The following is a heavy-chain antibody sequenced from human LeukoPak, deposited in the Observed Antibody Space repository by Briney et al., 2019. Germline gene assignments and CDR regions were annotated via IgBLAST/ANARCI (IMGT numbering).Heavy chain of an antibody. CDR1: GGSINTPNYY. D-gene: IGHD3-22*01. V-gene: IGHV4-39*07. Sequence: SETLSLTCTVSGGSINTPNYYWGWIRQTPGKGLEWIGNIFYSGGTYYSPSLTSRVTISLDTSKNQFSLKLSSVTAADTAVYYCARTTYYYDSSGYYTGSHYFDYWGQGTLVTVSS. J-gene: IGHJ4*02. CDR3: ARTTYYYDSSGYYTGSHYFDY. CDR2: IFYSGGT.